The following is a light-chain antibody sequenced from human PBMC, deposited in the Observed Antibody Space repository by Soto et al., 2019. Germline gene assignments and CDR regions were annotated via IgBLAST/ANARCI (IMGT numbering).Light chain of an antibody. CDR3: QHYGNSLWT. CDR2: DAS. CDR1: QSVRSMY. Sequence: EIVLKQSPGTLSLSPGEGATLSCRASQSVRSMYLAWYQQKPGQAPRLLIYDASSRATDIPDRFSGSGSGTDFTLTISRLEPEDFAIYYCQHYGNSLWTFGQGTKVDI. V-gene: IGKV3-20*01. J-gene: IGKJ1*01.